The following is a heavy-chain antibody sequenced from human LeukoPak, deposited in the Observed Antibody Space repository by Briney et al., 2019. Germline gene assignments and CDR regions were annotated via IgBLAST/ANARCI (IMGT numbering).Heavy chain of an antibody. Sequence: PSETLSLTCTVSGGFISSNYWSWIRQPPGKGLEWIGSIYYSGSTYYNPSLKSRVTISVDTSKNQFSLKLSSVTAADTAVYYCAGGGMDYDILTGYLWGQGTLVTVSS. CDR1: GGFISSNY. V-gene: IGHV4-39*07. CDR3: AGGGMDYDILTGYL. D-gene: IGHD3-9*01. CDR2: IYYSGST. J-gene: IGHJ4*02.